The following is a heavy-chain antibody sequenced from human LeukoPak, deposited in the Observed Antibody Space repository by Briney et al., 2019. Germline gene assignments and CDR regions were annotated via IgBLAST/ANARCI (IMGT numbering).Heavy chain of an antibody. V-gene: IGHV3-23*01. CDR2: ISGSGGST. D-gene: IGHD6-13*01. Sequence: PGGSLRLSCAASGFTFSSYAMSWVRQAPGKGLEWVSAISGSGGSTYYADSVKGRFTISRDNSKNTLCLQMDSLRAEDTAVYYCAITAYSSSWYGGHWFDPWGQGTLVTVSS. CDR3: AITAYSSSWYGGHWFDP. J-gene: IGHJ5*02. CDR1: GFTFSSYA.